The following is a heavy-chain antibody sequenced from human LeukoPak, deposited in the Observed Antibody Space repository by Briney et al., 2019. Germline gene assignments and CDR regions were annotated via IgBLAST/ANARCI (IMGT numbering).Heavy chain of an antibody. Sequence: PGGSLRLSCAVSGINFRGYWMARVRQAPGKGLEWVSGISWNSGSIGYADSVKGRFTISRDNAKNSLYLQMNSLRAEDTALYYCAKDIGYSDYYGMDVWGQGTTVTVSS. CDR2: ISWNSGSI. CDR1: GINFRGYW. D-gene: IGHD2-2*03. V-gene: IGHV3-9*01. J-gene: IGHJ6*02. CDR3: AKDIGYSDYYGMDV.